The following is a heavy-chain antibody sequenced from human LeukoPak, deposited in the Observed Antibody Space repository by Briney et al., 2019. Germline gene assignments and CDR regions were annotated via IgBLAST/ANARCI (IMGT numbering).Heavy chain of an antibody. V-gene: IGHV4-59*08. CDR3: ARHLYSSGWVSYFDY. Sequence: SGTLSLTCSVSGGSISDYYWGWIRQPPGRGLEWIGYIYYGGRTNYNPSLKSRVTISIDTSRNQFSLKMSSVTAADTAVYYCARHLYSSGWVSYFDYWGQGTLVTVSS. J-gene: IGHJ4*02. CDR2: IYYGGRT. D-gene: IGHD6-19*01. CDR1: GGSISDYY.